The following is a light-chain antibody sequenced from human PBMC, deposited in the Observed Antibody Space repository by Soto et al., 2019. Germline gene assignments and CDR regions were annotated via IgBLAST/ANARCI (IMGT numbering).Light chain of an antibody. CDR2: GNN. CDR3: QSYDTNRSGGSV. CDR1: SSNIGAGFD. V-gene: IGLV1-40*01. Sequence: QSVLTQSPSVSGAPGQRVSISCTGTSSNIGAGFDVHWYQQLPATDPKLLINGNNNRPSGVPDRFSGSKSGTSASLAITGTEAEDEADDYYQSYDTNRSGGSVFGTGTKLTVL. J-gene: IGLJ1*01.